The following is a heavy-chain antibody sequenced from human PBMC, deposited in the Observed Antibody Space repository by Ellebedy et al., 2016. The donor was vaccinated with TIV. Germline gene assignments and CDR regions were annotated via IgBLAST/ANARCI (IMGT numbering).Heavy chain of an antibody. Sequence: PGGSLRLSCAASGFTFSTYSMNWVRQAPGKGLEWISYIFVSGSPISYADSVKGRFTISRDNAKNSLFLQMNSLRAEETAVYYCARVRGYGHMDVWGKGTTVTVSS. CDR2: IFVSGSPI. V-gene: IGHV3-48*04. J-gene: IGHJ6*03. CDR3: ARVRGYGHMDV. D-gene: IGHD3-10*01. CDR1: GFTFSTYS.